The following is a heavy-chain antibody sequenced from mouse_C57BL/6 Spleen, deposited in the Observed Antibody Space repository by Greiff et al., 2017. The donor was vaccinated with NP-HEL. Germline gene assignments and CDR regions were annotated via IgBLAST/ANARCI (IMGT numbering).Heavy chain of an antibody. CDR2: IYPGGGYT. D-gene: IGHD3-2*02. Sequence: VQLVESGAELVRPGTSVKMSCKASGYTFTNYWIGWAKQRPGHGLEWIGDIYPGGGYTNYNEKFKGKATLTADKSSSTAYMQFSSLTSEDSAIYYCAREEGTAQARAMDYWGQGTSVTVSS. CDR1: GYTFTNYW. J-gene: IGHJ4*01. V-gene: IGHV1-63*01. CDR3: AREEGTAQARAMDY.